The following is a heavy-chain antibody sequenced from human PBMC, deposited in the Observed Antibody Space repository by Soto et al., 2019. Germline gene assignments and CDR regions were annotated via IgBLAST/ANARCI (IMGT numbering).Heavy chain of an antibody. Sequence: PGGSLRLSCAASGFTLRSYGMHWVRQAPGKGLEWVASISYDGSNKYYPDSVKGRFTISRDNSKNTLYLQMNSLRVEDTAVYYCAKDRLANPPYYYYYYGMDVWGQGTTVTVSS. J-gene: IGHJ6*02. V-gene: IGHV3-30*18. CDR2: ISYDGSNK. CDR1: GFTLRSYG. D-gene: IGHD6-25*01. CDR3: AKDRLANPPYYYYYYGMDV.